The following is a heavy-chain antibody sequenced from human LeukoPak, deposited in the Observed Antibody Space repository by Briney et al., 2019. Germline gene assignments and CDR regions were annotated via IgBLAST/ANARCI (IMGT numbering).Heavy chain of an antibody. CDR3: AKVGHNSWDFDY. Sequence: PGGSLRLSCAASGFTSSSYAMSWVRQAPGKGLEWVSAISGSGGSTYYADSVKGRFTISRDNSKNTLYLQMNSLRAEDTAVYYCAKVGHNSWDFDYWGQGTLVTVSS. CDR1: GFTSSSYA. CDR2: ISGSGGST. J-gene: IGHJ4*02. D-gene: IGHD2-15*01. V-gene: IGHV3-23*01.